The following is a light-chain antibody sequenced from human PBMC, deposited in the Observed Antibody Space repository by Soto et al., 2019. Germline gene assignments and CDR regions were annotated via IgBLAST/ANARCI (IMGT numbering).Light chain of an antibody. J-gene: IGKJ1*01. CDR2: KAS. V-gene: IGKV1-5*03. CDR1: QSINTW. CDR3: QQYYNYPCT. Sequence: DIQMTQSHPTLSASVGDTVTITCRASQSINTWLAWYQQKPGKAPNLLIYKASTLETGVPSRFSGSASGTEFTLTFTSLQPDDSATYSCQQYYNYPCTFGQGTKVEIK.